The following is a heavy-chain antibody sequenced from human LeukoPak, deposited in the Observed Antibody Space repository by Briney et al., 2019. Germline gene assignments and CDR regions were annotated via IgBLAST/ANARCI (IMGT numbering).Heavy chain of an antibody. D-gene: IGHD5-12*01. CDR2: IYHSGST. V-gene: IGHV4-38-2*01. CDR3: ARGVGGWLRFFDY. Sequence: SETLSLTCAVSGYSISSGYYWGWIRQPPGKGLEWIGSIYHSGSTNYNPSLKSRVTISVDTSKNQFSLKLSSVTAADTAVYYCARGVGGWLRFFDYWGQGTLVTVSS. J-gene: IGHJ4*02. CDR1: GYSISSGYY.